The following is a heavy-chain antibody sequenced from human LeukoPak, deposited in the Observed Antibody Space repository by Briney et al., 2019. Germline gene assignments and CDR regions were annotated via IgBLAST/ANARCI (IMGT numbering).Heavy chain of an antibody. J-gene: IGHJ4*02. CDR2: IDPSDSYT. D-gene: IGHD6-13*01. V-gene: IGHV5-10-1*01. Sequence: GESLQISCKGSGYSFTSYWISWVRQMPGKGLEWMGRIDPSDSYTNYSPSFRGHVTISADKSISTAYLQWSSLKASDTAMYYCARRGSSWCDFGYWGQGTLVTVSS. CDR1: GYSFTSYW. CDR3: ARRGSSWCDFGY.